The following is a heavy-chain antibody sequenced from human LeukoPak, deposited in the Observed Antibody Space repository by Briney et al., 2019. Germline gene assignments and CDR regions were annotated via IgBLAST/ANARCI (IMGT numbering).Heavy chain of an antibody. D-gene: IGHD3-3*01. Sequence: MASETLSLTCTVSGGSISSSSYYWGWIRQPPGKGLEWIGSIYYSGSTYYNPSLKSRVTISVDTSKNQFSLKLSSVTAADTAVYYCARVPLTMSTYYFDYWGQGTLVTVSS. CDR3: ARVPLTMSTYYFDY. CDR2: IYYSGST. CDR1: GGSISSSSYY. V-gene: IGHV4-39*07. J-gene: IGHJ4*02.